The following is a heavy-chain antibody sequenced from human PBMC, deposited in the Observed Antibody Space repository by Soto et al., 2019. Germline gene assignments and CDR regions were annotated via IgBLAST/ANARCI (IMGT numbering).Heavy chain of an antibody. D-gene: IGHD6-13*01. J-gene: IGHJ6*02. CDR2: INWNGGST. V-gene: IGHV3-20*04. Sequence: EVQLVESGGGVVRPGGSLRLSCAASGFTFDDYGTSWVRQAPGKGLEWVSGINWNGGSTGYADSVKGRFTISRDNAKNSLYLQMNSLRAEDTALYYCARAAAGTGGGYYYYYGMDVWGQGTTVTVSS. CDR3: ARAAAGTGGGYYYYYGMDV. CDR1: GFTFDDYG.